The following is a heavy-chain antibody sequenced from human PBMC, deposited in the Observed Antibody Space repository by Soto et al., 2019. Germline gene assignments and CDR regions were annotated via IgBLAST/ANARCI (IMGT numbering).Heavy chain of an antibody. CDR3: ARARYCTNGCGMDV. Sequence: XESLKISCKGSGYNFTSYWISWVRQMPGKGLEWMGRIDPSDSYTNYSPSFQGHVTISADKSISTAYLQWSSLKASDTAMYYCARARYCTNGCGMDVWGQGTTVTVSS. J-gene: IGHJ6*02. CDR2: IDPSDSYT. D-gene: IGHD2-8*01. CDR1: GYNFTSYW. V-gene: IGHV5-10-1*01.